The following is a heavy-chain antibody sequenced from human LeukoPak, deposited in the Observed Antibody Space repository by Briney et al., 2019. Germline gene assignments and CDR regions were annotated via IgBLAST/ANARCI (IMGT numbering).Heavy chain of an antibody. Sequence: SVKVSCKASGGTFSSYAISWVRQAPGQGLEWMGGIIPIFGTANYAQKFQGRVTITADESTSTAYMELSSLRSEDTAVYYCARAGVVKIIRYDSSGPFDLWGRGTLVTVSS. CDR1: GGTFSSYA. CDR3: ARAGVVKIIRYDSSGPFDL. J-gene: IGHJ2*01. V-gene: IGHV1-69*13. CDR2: IIPIFGTA. D-gene: IGHD3-22*01.